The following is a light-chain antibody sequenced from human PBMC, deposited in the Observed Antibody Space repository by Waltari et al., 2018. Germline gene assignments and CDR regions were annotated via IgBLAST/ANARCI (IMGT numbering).Light chain of an antibody. V-gene: IGKV3-15*01. Sequence: EIVITQSPATLSVSPGERATLSCRASQSVSSNLAWYQQNPGQAPRLLIYGASTRATGIPARFSGSGSGTEFTLTISSLQSEDFAVYYCQQYNNWPPAFGGGTKVEIK. CDR2: GAS. CDR1: QSVSSN. CDR3: QQYNNWPPA. J-gene: IGKJ4*01.